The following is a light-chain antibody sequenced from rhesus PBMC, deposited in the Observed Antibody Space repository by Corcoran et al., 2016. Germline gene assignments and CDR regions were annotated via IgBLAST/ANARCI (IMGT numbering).Light chain of an antibody. J-gene: IGKJ1*01. CDR1: ENVINY. CDR2: KAS. CDR3: QHSYGTPPS. V-gene: IGKV1-74*01. Sequence: DIQLTQSPSSLSASVGDRVTITCRASENVINYLNWYQQKTGKAPKLLLYKASPLQRGVPAGFSGRGSGTDYTFTSSTLQPADVATYFCQHSYGTPPSFGQGTKVAIK.